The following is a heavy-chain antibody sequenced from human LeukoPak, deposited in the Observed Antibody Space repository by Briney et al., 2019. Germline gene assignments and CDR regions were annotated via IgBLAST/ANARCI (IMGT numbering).Heavy chain of an antibody. V-gene: IGHV3-30*01. D-gene: IGHD3-22*01. CDR3: ARETYYYDSSGYNWFDP. J-gene: IGHJ5*02. CDR2: ISYDGSNK. CDR1: GFTFSSYA. Sequence: GRSLRLSCAASGFTFSSYAMHCVRQAPGKGLEWVAVISYDGSNKYYADSVKGRFTISRDNSKNALYLQMNSLRAEDTAVYYCARETYYYDSSGYNWFDPWGQGTLVTVSS.